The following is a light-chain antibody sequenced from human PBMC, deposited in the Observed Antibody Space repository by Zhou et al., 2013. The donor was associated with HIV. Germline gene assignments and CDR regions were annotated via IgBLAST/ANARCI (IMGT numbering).Light chain of an antibody. CDR2: AAS. J-gene: IGKJ4*01. V-gene: IGKV1-9*01. CDR3: QQYNSYSR. Sequence: DIQLTQSPSFLSASVGDRVTITCRASQGISSYLAWYQQKPGKAPKLLIYAASTLQSGVPSRFSGSGSGTEFTLTISSLQPDDFATYYCQQYNSYSRVGGGTKVEIK. CDR1: QGISSY.